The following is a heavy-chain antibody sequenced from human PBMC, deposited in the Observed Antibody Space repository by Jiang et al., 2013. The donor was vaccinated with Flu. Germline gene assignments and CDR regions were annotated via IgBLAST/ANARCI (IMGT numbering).Heavy chain of an antibody. CDR1: TLTELS. CDR2: LYPEDGET. D-gene: IGHD1-26*01. J-gene: IGHJ4*02. CDR3: ATVFGGSSNEYYFDY. V-gene: IGHV1-24*01. Sequence: TLTELSMHWVRQASWKRDVEWMEVLYPEDGETIYAQKFQGRVTMTEDTSTDTAYMELSSLRSEDTAVYYCATVFGGSSNEYYFDYWGQGTLVTVSS.